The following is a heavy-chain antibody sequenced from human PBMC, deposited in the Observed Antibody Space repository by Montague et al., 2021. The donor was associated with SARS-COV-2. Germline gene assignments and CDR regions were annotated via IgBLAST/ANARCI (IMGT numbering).Heavy chain of an antibody. Sequence: SLRLSCAASGFTVTYNYMSWVRQAPGKGLEWVSVIYSGGETYYADSVKGRFTISRDDSKNTLFLQMNSLRAEDTAVYFCARDYCSSEICYEGYGMDVWGQGTTVTVSS. D-gene: IGHD2-2*01. CDR2: IYSGGET. V-gene: IGHV3-53*01. J-gene: IGHJ6*02. CDR3: ARDYCSSEICYEGYGMDV. CDR1: GFTVTYNY.